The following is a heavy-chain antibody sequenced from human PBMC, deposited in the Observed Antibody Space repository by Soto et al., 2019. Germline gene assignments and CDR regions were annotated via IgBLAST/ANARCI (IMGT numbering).Heavy chain of an antibody. CDR1: GYKFHSYA. D-gene: IGHD6-13*01. CDR3: ARDPRTEKQLVLTWFDP. Sequence: QVPLVQSGADVKKPGASVKLSCKASGYKFHSYAVSWVRQTPGQGLEWMGWISAYDGKTVYAQKFQDRVIMTRDTSTSTAYMEVRGLRSDDTAVYYCARDPRTEKQLVLTWFDPWGQGTLVTVSS. V-gene: IGHV1-18*01. J-gene: IGHJ5*02. CDR2: ISAYDGKT.